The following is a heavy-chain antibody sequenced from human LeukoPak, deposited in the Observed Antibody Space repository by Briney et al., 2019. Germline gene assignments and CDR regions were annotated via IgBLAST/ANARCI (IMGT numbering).Heavy chain of an antibody. V-gene: IGHV3-33*01. CDR1: GFTFSSYG. J-gene: IGHJ6*04. D-gene: IGHD5-12*01. CDR2: IWYDGSNK. CDR3: ARDTIVATIPYYYYGMDV. Sequence: PGRSLRLSCAASGFTFSSYGMHWVRQAPGKGLEWVAVIWYDGSNKYYADSVKGRFTTSRDNSKNTLYLQMNSLRAEDTAVYYCARDTIVATIPYYYYGMDVWGKGTTVTVSS.